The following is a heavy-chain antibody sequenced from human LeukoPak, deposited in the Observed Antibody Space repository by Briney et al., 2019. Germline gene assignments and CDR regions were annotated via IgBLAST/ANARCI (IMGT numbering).Heavy chain of an antibody. CDR3: ASRKLGNDY. D-gene: IGHD7-27*01. J-gene: IGHJ4*02. CDR1: GGSVTDYH. Sequence: SETLSLTCTVSGGSVTDYHWSWIRQSPGKGLEWIGYIYYTGTSYNPSLKSRVTISADTSKNQFSLKLISVTAADTAVYYCASRKLGNDYWGQGTLVTVSS. V-gene: IGHV4-59*02. CDR2: IYYTGT.